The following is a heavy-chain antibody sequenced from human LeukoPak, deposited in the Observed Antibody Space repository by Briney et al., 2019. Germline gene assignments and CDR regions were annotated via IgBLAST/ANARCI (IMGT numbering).Heavy chain of an antibody. CDR3: ARDSGRAYYDFWSGYPDY. J-gene: IGHJ4*02. D-gene: IGHD3-3*01. CDR1: RFTFSNYW. V-gene: IGHV3-33*08. Sequence: PGGSLRLSCVASRFTFSNYWMSWVRQAPGKGLEWVAVIWYDGSNKYYADSVKGRFTISRDNSKNTLYLQMNSLRAEDTAVYYCARDSGRAYYDFWSGYPDYWGQGTLVTVSS. CDR2: IWYDGSNK.